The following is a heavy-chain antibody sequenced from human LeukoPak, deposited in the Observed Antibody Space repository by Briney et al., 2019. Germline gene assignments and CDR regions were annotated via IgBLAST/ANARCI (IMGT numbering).Heavy chain of an antibody. CDR1: GFTFNTYS. CDR2: I. CDR3: LRGDRRDY. V-gene: IGHV3-21*06. J-gene: IGHJ4*02. Sequence: PGGSLRLSCAASGFTFNTYSTNWARQAPGKGLEWVSSIFYADSVKGRFIISRDNAKNSLYLQMNSLRAEDTAVYYCLRGDRRDYWGQGTLVTVSS.